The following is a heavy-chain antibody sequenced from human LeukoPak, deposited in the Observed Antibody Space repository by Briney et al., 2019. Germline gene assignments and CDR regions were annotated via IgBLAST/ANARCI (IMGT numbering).Heavy chain of an antibody. CDR1: GYRFTSYW. D-gene: IGHD5-18*01. CDR2: IDPSDSYT. Sequence: GESLKISCKGSGYRFTSYWISWVRQMPGKGLEWMGRIDPSDSYTKYSPSFQGHVTISADKSTSTAYLQWSSLKASDTAMYYCARQNSYGPGGFDYWGQGTLVTVSS. CDR3: ARQNSYGPGGFDY. V-gene: IGHV5-10-1*01. J-gene: IGHJ4*02.